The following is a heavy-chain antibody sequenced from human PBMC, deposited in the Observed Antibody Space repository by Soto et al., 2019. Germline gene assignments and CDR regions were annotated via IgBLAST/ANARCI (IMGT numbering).Heavy chain of an antibody. J-gene: IGHJ3*02. V-gene: IGHV5-51*01. CDR2: TYAGDTET. CDR3: VRHRRDYPFDI. Sequence: GESLKISCKGSGYGFTSYWIGWVRQMPGKGLEWMGITYAGDTETRYSPSFQGLVTISADKSISTAYLQWSSLKASDTAMYYCVRHRRDYPFDIWGQGTMVTVSS. D-gene: IGHD3-10*01. CDR1: GYGFTSYW.